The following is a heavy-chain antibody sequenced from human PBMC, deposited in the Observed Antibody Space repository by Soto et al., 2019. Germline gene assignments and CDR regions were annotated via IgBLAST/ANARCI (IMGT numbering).Heavy chain of an antibody. D-gene: IGHD3-16*01. CDR3: ARVPSPFDFYYAMEV. Sequence: SETLSLTCTVSGDSIGSGNKYCSWILHAPGKGLEWIGYIFSSVTTFYNPSLKSRLTMSLDTSQNQFSLKLNSVTAADTAVYFCARVPSPFDFYYAMEVSGQGTTVTVSS. CDR2: IFSSVTT. V-gene: IGHV4-30-4*02. CDR1: GDSIGSGNKY. J-gene: IGHJ6*02.